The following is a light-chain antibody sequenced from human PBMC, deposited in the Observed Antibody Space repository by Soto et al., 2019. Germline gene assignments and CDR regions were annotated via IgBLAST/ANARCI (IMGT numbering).Light chain of an antibody. V-gene: IGKV3-20*01. CDR3: QQYNSYSQT. CDR2: GAS. J-gene: IGKJ1*01. CDR1: QGVSSSY. Sequence: EIVLTQSPGTLSLSPGERATLSCRASQGVSSSYLAWYQQKPGQAPRLLIYGASTRATGFPARFSGSGSGTEFTLTISSLQPEDFATYYCQQYNSYSQTFGQGTKVDI.